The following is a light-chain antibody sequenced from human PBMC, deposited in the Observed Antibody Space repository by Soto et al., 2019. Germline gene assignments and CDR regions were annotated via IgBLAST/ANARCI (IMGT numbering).Light chain of an antibody. CDR3: SSYAGFNTLV. CDR1: SSDVGGSRY. CDR2: EVN. J-gene: IGLJ2*01. Sequence: QSVLTQPPSASGSPGQSVTISCTGTSSDVGGSRYVSWYQHHPGKAPKLIIYEVNKRPSGVPDRFSGSKSGYTASLTVSGLQAEDEAEYYCSSYAGFNTLVFGGGTKLTVL. V-gene: IGLV2-8*01.